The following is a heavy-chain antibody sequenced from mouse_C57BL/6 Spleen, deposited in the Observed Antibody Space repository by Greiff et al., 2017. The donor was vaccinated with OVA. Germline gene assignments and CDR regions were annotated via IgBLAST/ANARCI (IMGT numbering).Heavy chain of an antibody. J-gene: IGHJ2*01. CDR2: IYPSDSET. Sequence: QVQLQQPGAELVRPGSSVKLSCKASGYTFTSYWMDWVKQRPGQGLEWIGNIYPSDSETNYNQKFKDKATLTVDKSSSTAYMPLSSLTSADTAVYYCARWGDYYGNYEFDYWGQGTTLTVSS. CDR3: ARWGDYYGNYEFDY. D-gene: IGHD2-1*01. V-gene: IGHV1-61*01. CDR1: GYTFTSYW.